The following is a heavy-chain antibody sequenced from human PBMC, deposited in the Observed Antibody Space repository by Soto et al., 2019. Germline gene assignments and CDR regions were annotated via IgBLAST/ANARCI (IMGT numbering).Heavy chain of an antibody. CDR3: ARGDYDFWSGYFRWFDP. CDR2: IYHSGST. CDR1: GGSISSSNW. Sequence: SETLSLTCAVSGGSISSSNWWSWVRQPPGKGLEWIGEIYHSGSTNYNPSLKSRVTISVDKPKNQFSLKLSSVTAADTAVYYCARGDYDFWSGYFRWFDPWGQGTLVTVSS. J-gene: IGHJ5*02. D-gene: IGHD3-3*01. V-gene: IGHV4-4*02.